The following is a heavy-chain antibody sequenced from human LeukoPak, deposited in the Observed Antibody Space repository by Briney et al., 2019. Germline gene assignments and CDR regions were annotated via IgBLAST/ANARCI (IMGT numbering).Heavy chain of an antibody. CDR2: ISYDVSNK. CDR3: AREGYYGSGSYQIDY. Sequence: GRSLGPSCPAPGFTFSSYAMHWVRQAPAKGLESVAVISYDVSNKYYADSVTGRFTISSGSSKKTPYLQITSLSADGTAVYFFAREGYYGSGSYQIDYWGQGPLVSVPS. CDR1: GFTFSSYA. J-gene: IGHJ4*02. V-gene: IGHV3-30*01. D-gene: IGHD3-10*01.